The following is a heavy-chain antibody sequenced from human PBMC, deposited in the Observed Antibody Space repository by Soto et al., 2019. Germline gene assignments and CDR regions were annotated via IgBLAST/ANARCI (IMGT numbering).Heavy chain of an antibody. Sequence: PGGSLRLSCTASGFTFRSYGMHWVRQVPGKGLQWVAFISYDGSNKNYVDSVKGRFTISRDNSKNTLYLQMNSLRAEDTAVYYCAGPGYSSQDYWGQGALVTVSS. D-gene: IGHD5-18*01. J-gene: IGHJ4*02. CDR3: AGPGYSSQDY. CDR2: ISYDGSNK. CDR1: GFTFRSYG. V-gene: IGHV3-30*03.